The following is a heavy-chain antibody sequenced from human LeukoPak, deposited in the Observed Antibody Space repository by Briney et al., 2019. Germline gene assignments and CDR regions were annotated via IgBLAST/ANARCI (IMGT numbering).Heavy chain of an antibody. Sequence: GGSLRLSCAASGFTFSNAWMSWVRQAPGKGLEWVSAISGSGGSTYYADSVKGRFTISRDNSKNTLYLQMNSLRAEDTAVYYCAKDRSSGWYIGYYFDYWGQGTLVTVSS. CDR2: ISGSGGST. D-gene: IGHD6-19*01. CDR3: AKDRSSGWYIGYYFDY. CDR1: GFTFSNAW. J-gene: IGHJ4*02. V-gene: IGHV3-23*01.